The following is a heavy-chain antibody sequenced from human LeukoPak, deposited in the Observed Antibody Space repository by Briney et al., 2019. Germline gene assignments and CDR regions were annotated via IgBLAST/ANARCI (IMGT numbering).Heavy chain of an antibody. D-gene: IGHD1-26*01. Sequence: ASVKVSCKASGYTFTNYDINWVRQASGQGLEWMGWMNPNSGHTGYAQKFQGRVTMTRTTSISTAYMELTSLTSEDSAVYYCARSIVGFRIRNDYWGQGTLVTVSS. V-gene: IGHV1-8*01. CDR2: MNPNSGHT. CDR3: ARSIVGFRIRNDY. CDR1: GYTFTNYD. J-gene: IGHJ4*02.